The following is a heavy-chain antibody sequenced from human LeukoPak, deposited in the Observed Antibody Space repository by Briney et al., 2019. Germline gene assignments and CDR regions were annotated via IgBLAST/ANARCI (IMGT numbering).Heavy chain of an antibody. CDR2: INYSGST. V-gene: IGHV4-59*01. CDR1: GGSIRSYY. D-gene: IGHD6-19*01. CDR3: ARDLLSTAGYFDY. Sequence: SETLSLTCTVSGGSIRSYYWSWIRQPPGKGLEWIGYINYSGSTNYNPSLKSRVTISVDTSKNQFSLNLSSVTAAYTVVYYCARDLLSTAGYFDYWGQGTLVTVSS. J-gene: IGHJ4*02.